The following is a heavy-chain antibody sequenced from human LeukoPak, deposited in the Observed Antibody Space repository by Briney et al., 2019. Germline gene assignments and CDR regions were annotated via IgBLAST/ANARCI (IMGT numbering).Heavy chain of an antibody. V-gene: IGHV3-21*01. CDR3: ATLSGPSPTGLDY. Sequence: GGSLRLSCAASGFTFSSYSMNWVRQAPGKGLEWVSSISSSSSYIYYADSVKGRFTISRDNAKNSLYLQMNSLRVEDTAAYYCATLSGPSPTGLDYWGQGTLVTVSS. J-gene: IGHJ4*02. D-gene: IGHD3-10*01. CDR2: ISSSSSYI. CDR1: GFTFSSYS.